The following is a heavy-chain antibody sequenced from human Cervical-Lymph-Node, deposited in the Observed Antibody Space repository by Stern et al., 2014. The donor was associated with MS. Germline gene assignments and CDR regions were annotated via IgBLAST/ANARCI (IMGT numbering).Heavy chain of an antibody. CDR3: AKVSDDYDAHWFFDL. D-gene: IGHD4-17*01. Sequence: EDQLVESGGGFVKPGGSLRLSCAVSGFTFSNYGMSWVRRAPGKGLEWVSAISGIGCSTFYAGSVKGRFTISRNNFQTPLYLQMSSRRADDTAVYYCAKVSDDYDAHWFFDLWGRGTLVTVSS. CDR1: GFTFSNYG. CDR2: ISGIGCST. V-gene: IGHV3-23*04. J-gene: IGHJ2*01.